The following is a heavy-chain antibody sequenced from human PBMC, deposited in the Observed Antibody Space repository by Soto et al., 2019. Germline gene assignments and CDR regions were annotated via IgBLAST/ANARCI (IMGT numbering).Heavy chain of an antibody. CDR3: ARDFRGDYDFWSGYRRPNWFDP. V-gene: IGHV1-3*01. CDR2: INAGNGNT. D-gene: IGHD3-3*01. J-gene: IGHJ5*02. Sequence: GASVKVSCKASGYTFTSYAMHWVRQAPGQRLEWMGWINAGNGNTKYSQKFQGRVTITRDTSASTAYMELSSLRSEDTAVYYCARDFRGDYDFWSGYRRPNWFDPWGQGTLVTVSS. CDR1: GYTFTSYA.